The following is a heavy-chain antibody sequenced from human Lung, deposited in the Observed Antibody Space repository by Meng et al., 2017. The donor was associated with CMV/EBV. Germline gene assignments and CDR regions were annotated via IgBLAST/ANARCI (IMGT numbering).Heavy chain of an antibody. CDR1: GYTFSRYG. CDR3: ARDWECLDRSDVFDI. CDR2: VGGCDGDT. V-gene: IGHV1-18*01. Sequence: ASVXVSCKASGYTFSRYGISYVRQAPGQGLQWLGRVGGCDGDTNYAPEFRGRATMTTDTSTNTVYMELRSLTSDDTAVYYCARDWECLDRSDVFDIWGQGTMVTVSS. J-gene: IGHJ3*02. D-gene: IGHD3-9*01.